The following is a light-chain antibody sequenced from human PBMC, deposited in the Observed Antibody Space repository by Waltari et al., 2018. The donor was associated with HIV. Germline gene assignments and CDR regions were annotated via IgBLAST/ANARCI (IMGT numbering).Light chain of an antibody. CDR2: GNT. V-gene: IGLV1-40*01. CDR1: SSNIGAGYD. CDR3: QSLRV. Sequence: QSVLTQPPSVSGAPGQRVTISCTGSSSNIGAGYDVHWYQQLPGTAPKILIYGNTNRPSGVPDRFSGSKSGTSASLAITGLQAEDEADYYCQSLRVFGGGTKLTVL. J-gene: IGLJ2*01.